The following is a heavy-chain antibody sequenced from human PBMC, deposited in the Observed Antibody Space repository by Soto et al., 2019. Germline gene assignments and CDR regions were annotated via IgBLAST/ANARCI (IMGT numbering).Heavy chain of an antibody. J-gene: IGHJ6*02. CDR1: GFTFSGSA. CDR3: TTRLVGAHKAHYYYGMDV. V-gene: IGHV3-73*01. Sequence: GGSLRLSCAASGFTFSGSAMHWVRQASGKGLEWVGRIRSKANSYATAYAASVKGRFTISRDDSKNTAYLQMNSLKTEDTAVYYCTTRLVGAHKAHYYYGMDVWGQGTTVTVSS. D-gene: IGHD1-26*01. CDR2: IRSKANSYAT.